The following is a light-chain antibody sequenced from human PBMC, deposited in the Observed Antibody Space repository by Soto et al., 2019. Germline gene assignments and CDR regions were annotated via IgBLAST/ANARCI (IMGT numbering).Light chain of an antibody. J-gene: IGKJ1*01. CDR2: HAS. Sequence: DIQMTQSPSSLSASVGYRFTITCRASQSISSYLNWYQQKPGKAPKLLIYHASNLQSGVPSRFSDSGSGTEFTLTISSLQPDDFATYYCRQYNSYSFGQGTTGDIK. V-gene: IGKV1-5*01. CDR3: RQYNSYS. CDR1: QSISSY.